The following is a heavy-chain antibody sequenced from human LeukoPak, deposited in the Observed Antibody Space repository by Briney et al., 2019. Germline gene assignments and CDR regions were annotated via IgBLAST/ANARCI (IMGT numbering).Heavy chain of an antibody. CDR3: ARSGPDTAMVIRY. CDR2: IYYSGST. Sequence: SETLSLTCTVSGGSISSSSYYWGWIRQPPGKGLEWIGSIYYSGSTYYNPSLKSRVTISVDTSKNQFSLKLSSVTTADTAVYYCARSGPDTAMVIRYWGQGTLVTVSS. V-gene: IGHV4-39*07. D-gene: IGHD5-18*01. CDR1: GGSISSSSYY. J-gene: IGHJ4*02.